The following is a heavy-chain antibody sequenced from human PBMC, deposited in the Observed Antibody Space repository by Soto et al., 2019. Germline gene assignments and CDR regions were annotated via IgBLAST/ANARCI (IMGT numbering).Heavy chain of an antibody. CDR3: AHRYSSSYDY. J-gene: IGHJ4*02. CDR2: IYWNDNK. Sequence: QITLKESGPTLVKPTQTLTLTCTFSGFSLRTSGVAVGWIRQPPGKALECLALIYWNDNKLYSPSLQSRITITKDTSKNQGVLTMTNMDPVDTATYYCAHRYSSSYDYWGQGTLVTVSS. V-gene: IGHV2-5*01. CDR1: GFSLRTSGVA. D-gene: IGHD6-13*01.